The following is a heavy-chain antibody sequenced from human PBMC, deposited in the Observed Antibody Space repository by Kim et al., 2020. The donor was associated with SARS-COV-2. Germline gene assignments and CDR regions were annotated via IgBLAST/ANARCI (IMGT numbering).Heavy chain of an antibody. J-gene: IGHJ4*02. Sequence: DSGKGRFTNARDNAKNALYLQMNSLRAEDTAVYYCASLGVGSGSYYRDDYWGQGTLVTVSS. CDR3: ASLGVGSGSYYRDDY. V-gene: IGHV3-48*03. D-gene: IGHD3-10*01.